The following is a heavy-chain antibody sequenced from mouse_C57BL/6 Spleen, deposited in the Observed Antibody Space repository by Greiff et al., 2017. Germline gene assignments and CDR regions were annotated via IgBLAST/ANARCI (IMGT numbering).Heavy chain of an antibody. CDR3: ARHEEDGYPRSYWYFDV. CDR1: GYTFTEYT. CDR2: FYPGSGSI. V-gene: IGHV1-62-2*01. Sequence: QVQLQQSGAELVKPGASVKLSCKASGYTFTEYTIHWVKQRSGQGLEWIGWFYPGSGSIKYNEKFKDKATLTADKSSSTVYMELSRLTSEDSAVYFCARHEEDGYPRSYWYFDVWGTGTTVTVSS. D-gene: IGHD2-3*01. J-gene: IGHJ1*03.